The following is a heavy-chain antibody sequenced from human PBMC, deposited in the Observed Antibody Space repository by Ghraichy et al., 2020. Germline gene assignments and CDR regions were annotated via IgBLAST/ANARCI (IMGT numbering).Heavy chain of an antibody. V-gene: IGHV3-23*01. CDR1: GFTFSSYA. D-gene: IGHD1-26*01. CDR2: ISGSGGST. Sequence: GGSLRLSCAASGFTFSSYAMSWVRQAPGKGLEWVSAISGSGGSTYYADSVKGRFTISRDNSKNTLYLQMNSLRAEDTAVYYCAKDYPWDSGSYYVDPRFDYWGQGTLVTVSS. J-gene: IGHJ4*02. CDR3: AKDYPWDSGSYYVDPRFDY.